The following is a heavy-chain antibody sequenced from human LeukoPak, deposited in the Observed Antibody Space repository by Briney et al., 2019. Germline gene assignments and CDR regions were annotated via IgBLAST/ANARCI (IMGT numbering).Heavy chain of an antibody. CDR1: GFTFSSYW. Sequence: GGSLRLSCAASGFTFSSYWMSWVRQAPGKGLGWVANIKQDGSEKYYVDSVKGRFTISRDNAKNSLYLQMNSLGAEDTAVYYCARGEEQLAPEYYFDYWGQGTLVTVSS. D-gene: IGHD6-6*01. J-gene: IGHJ4*02. CDR3: ARGEEQLAPEYYFDY. CDR2: IKQDGSEK. V-gene: IGHV3-7*01.